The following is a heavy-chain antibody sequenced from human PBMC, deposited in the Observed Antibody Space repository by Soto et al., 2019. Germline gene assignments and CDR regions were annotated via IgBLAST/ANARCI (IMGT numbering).Heavy chain of an antibody. CDR2: ISSSGSTI. Sequence: GGSLRLSCAASGFTFSDYYMSWIRQAPGKGLEWVSYISSSGSTIYYADSVKGRFTISRDNAKNTLYLQMNSLRAEDTAVYYCARYLYGSGSQDNYYYYMDVSGKGTTVTVS. J-gene: IGHJ6*03. CDR1: GFTFSDYY. V-gene: IGHV3-11*01. CDR3: ARYLYGSGSQDNYYYYMDV. D-gene: IGHD3-10*01.